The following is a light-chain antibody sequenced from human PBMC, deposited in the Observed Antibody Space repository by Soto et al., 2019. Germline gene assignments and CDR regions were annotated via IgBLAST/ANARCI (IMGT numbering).Light chain of an antibody. V-gene: IGKV3-20*01. CDR2: GAS. J-gene: IGKJ3*01. Sequence: EVVLTQSPGTLSLSPGERATLSCRASQSISSNWLAWYQQKPGQAPRLLIYGASTRATDVADRFSGSVSGTDFTLTISRLEPDDFAVYYCQQYGTLFTFGPGTKVDVK. CDR3: QQYGTLFT. CDR1: QSISSNW.